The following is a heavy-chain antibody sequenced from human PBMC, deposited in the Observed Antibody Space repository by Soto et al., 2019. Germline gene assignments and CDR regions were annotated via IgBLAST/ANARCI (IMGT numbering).Heavy chain of an antibody. CDR1: GVTRIVQN. CDR2: ARKKVQGYTR. CDR3: PRLIGTRFYP. J-gene: IGHJ5*02. Sequence: ALRGTCVASGVTRIVQNKNCVRQAPGKRLKWDGRARKKVQGYTRASDESVKGRFTMSSEDSKNSLYLQMNSLKTEDTAVYFCPRLIGTRFYPRGQGSLLSLSS. V-gene: IGHV3-72*01.